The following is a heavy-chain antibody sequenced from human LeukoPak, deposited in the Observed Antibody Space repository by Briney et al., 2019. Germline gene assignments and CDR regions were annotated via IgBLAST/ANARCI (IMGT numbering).Heavy chain of an antibody. D-gene: IGHD3-10*01. Sequence: PSETLSLTCTVSGGSISTYYWNWIRQPPGKGLEWIGSIYYSGSTYYNPSLKSRVTISVDTSKNQFSLKLSSVTAADTAVYYCARRMDYYGSGSYLNWFDPWGQGTLVTVSS. J-gene: IGHJ5*02. V-gene: IGHV4-59*05. CDR3: ARRMDYYGSGSYLNWFDP. CDR1: GGSISTYY. CDR2: IYYSGST.